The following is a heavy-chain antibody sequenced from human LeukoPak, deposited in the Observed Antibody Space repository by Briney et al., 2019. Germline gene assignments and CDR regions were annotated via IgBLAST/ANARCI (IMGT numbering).Heavy chain of an antibody. J-gene: IGHJ4*02. CDR1: GGSISIYY. Sequence: SETLSLTCTVSGGSISIYYWSWIRQPPGKGLEWLGYIYNSGSTYYNPSLKSRVTISVDTSKNQFSLRLTSMTAADAAVYYCVRDRELAYWGQGTLVTVSS. D-gene: IGHD5-24*01. CDR3: VRDRELAY. CDR2: IYNSGST. V-gene: IGHV4-59*01.